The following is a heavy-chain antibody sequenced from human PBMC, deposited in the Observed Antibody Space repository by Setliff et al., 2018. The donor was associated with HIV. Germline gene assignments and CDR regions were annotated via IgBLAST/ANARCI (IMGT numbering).Heavy chain of an antibody. J-gene: IGHJ4*02. V-gene: IGHV4-34*01. CDR1: GGSFSDYY. CDR3: ARHSIDDY. Sequence: SETLSLTCAVYGGSFSDYYWSWIRQPPGKGLEWIGEINHSRSTNYNPSLKSRVTISVDTSKNQFSLKLSSVTAADTAVYYCARHSIDDYWGQGTLVTVSS. CDR2: INHSRST.